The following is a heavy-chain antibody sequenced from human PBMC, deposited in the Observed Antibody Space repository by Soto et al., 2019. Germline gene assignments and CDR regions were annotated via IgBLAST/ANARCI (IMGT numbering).Heavy chain of an antibody. CDR3: ARGEGRLTGNWFDP. J-gene: IGHJ5*02. D-gene: IGHD1-20*01. V-gene: IGHV4-34*01. CDR2: INHSGST. Sequence: SETLSLTCDVYGGSFSSYYWNWIRQPPGKGLEWLGEINHSGSTNYNPSLKSRVTISLDTSKIQFSLKLTSVTAADTAVYYCARGEGRLTGNWFDPWGQGTLVTVSS. CDR1: GGSFSSYY.